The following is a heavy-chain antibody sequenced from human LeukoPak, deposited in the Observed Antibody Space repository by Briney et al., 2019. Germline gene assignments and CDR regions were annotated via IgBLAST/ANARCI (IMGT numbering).Heavy chain of an antibody. CDR2: VMPLFNTP. CDR1: GDTFNNYI. CDR3: ARVDRHHFYMDV. D-gene: IGHD1-14*01. J-gene: IGHJ6*03. Sequence: SVKVSCEASGDTFNNYIITWVRQAPGQGLEWMGGVMPLFNTPNYAQKFQGRITIITDASTHTSYMELRSLRSEDTAVYSCARVDRHHFYMDVWGKGTTVTVSS. V-gene: IGHV1-69*05.